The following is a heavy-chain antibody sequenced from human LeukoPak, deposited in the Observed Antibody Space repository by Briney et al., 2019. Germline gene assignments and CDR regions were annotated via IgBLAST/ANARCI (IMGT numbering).Heavy chain of an antibody. V-gene: IGHV4-59*08. J-gene: IGHJ4*02. CDR2: IYYSGST. CDR3: ARGYDFWSGYYKDY. D-gene: IGHD3-3*01. Sequence: SETLSLTCTVSGGSISSYYWSWIRQPPGQGLEWIGYIYYSGSTNYNPSLKSRVTISVDTSKNQFSLKLSSVTAADTAVYYCARGYDFWSGYYKDYWGQGTLVTVSS. CDR1: GGSISSYY.